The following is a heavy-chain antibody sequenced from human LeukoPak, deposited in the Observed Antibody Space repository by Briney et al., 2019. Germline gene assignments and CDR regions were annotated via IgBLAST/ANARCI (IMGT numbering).Heavy chain of an antibody. D-gene: IGHD6-19*01. CDR2: ISGSGGST. J-gene: IGHJ4*02. V-gene: IGHV3-23*01. Sequence: PGGSLRLSCAASGFTFSSYAMSWVRQAPGKGLEWVSAISGSGGSTYYADSVKGRFTISRDNAKNSLDLQMNNLRAEDTAVYYCARRGWYGYYFDYWGQGTLVTVSS. CDR1: GFTFSSYA. CDR3: ARRGWYGYYFDY.